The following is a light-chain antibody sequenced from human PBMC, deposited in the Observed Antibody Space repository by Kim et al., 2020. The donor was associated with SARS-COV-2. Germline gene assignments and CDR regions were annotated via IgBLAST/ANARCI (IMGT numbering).Light chain of an antibody. CDR2: EVN. J-gene: IGLJ2*01. CDR3: CSYSTTKSFVL. Sequence: QSITLSCPGTSSDVGNDNLLSWYQQHPDKAPKMMIYEVNKRPSWVSNRFSGSKSGNTASLTISGLKTEDEADYYCCSYSTTKSFVLFGGGTQLTVL. V-gene: IGLV2-23*02. CDR1: SSDVGNDNL.